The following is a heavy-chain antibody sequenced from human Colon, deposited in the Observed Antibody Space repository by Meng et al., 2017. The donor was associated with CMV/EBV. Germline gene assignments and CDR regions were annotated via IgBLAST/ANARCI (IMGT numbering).Heavy chain of an antibody. Sequence: TFSRYGMSWVRQAPGQGLEWMGWISPDNGSTNYAQKLQGRVTMTTDTSTSTAYMELRSLRSDDTAIYYCARYHYYDSSGFLKVHLDYWGQGTLVTVSS. CDR2: ISPDNGST. CDR3: ARYHYYDSSGFLKVHLDY. CDR1: TFSRYG. D-gene: IGHD3-22*01. J-gene: IGHJ4*02. V-gene: IGHV1-18*01.